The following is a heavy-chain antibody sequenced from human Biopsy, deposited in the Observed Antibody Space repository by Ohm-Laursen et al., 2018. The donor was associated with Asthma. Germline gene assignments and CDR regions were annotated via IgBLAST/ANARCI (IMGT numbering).Heavy chain of an antibody. V-gene: IGHV3-11*01. CDR2: ISSSGSTK. D-gene: IGHD6-13*01. CDR1: GFSFGDFF. J-gene: IGHJ6*02. Sequence: SLRLSCAASGFSFGDFFMTWVRQAPGKGLEWVASISSSGSTKYPSESVPGRCTISRDNTQKSMTLELRSLRVEDTAIYYCARVHESSSRGPFYFFTLDVWGQGTPVAVSS. CDR3: ARVHESSSRGPFYFFTLDV.